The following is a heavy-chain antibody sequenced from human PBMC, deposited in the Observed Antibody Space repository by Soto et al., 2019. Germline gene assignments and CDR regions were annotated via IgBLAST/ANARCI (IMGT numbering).Heavy chain of an antibody. D-gene: IGHD6-13*01. V-gene: IGHV4-34*01. CDR1: GGTFRGDS. J-gene: IGHJ5*02. CDR3: ARGLDSSSWYHPTTPYNWFDP. Sequence: SETLSLTSAFYGGTFRGDSWSWMRKPPGKGLGWIGEINHSESTNYNPSLKRRVTISVDTSKNHIALKLRSVTAADTAVYYCARGLDSSSWYHPTTPYNWFDPWGQGTLVTVSS. CDR2: INHSEST.